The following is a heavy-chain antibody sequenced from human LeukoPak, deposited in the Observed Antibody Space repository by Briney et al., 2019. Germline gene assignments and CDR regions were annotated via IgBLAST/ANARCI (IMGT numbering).Heavy chain of an antibody. V-gene: IGHV3-48*04. CDR3: ARAVAVAGTTPPPIDY. J-gene: IGHJ4*02. Sequence: GGSLRLSCAASGFTFSSNSMNWVRQAPGKGLEWVSYISSTGGTIYYADSMKGRFTISRDNAKNSLYLQMNSLRVEDTAVYYCARAVAVAGTTPPPIDYWGQGTLVTVSS. CDR1: GFTFSSNS. D-gene: IGHD6-19*01. CDR2: ISSTGGTI.